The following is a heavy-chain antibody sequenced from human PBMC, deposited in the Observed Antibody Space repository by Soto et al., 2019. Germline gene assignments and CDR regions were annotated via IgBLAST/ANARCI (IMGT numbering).Heavy chain of an antibody. CDR2: IYASGST. CDR3: VRSGYSSGWYTAFDS. V-gene: IGHV4-4*07. Sequence: PSETLSLTCTVSGDSISGYYWSWIRQPAGKGLEWIGRIYASGSTISDRSLRSRVALSVDTSKNQFSLNLNSVTAADTAMFYCVRSGYSSGWYTAFDSWSQGTLVTVSS. CDR1: GDSISGYY. D-gene: IGHD6-19*01. J-gene: IGHJ4*02.